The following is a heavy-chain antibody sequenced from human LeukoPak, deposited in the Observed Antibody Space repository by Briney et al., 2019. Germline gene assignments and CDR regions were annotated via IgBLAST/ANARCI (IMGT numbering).Heavy chain of an antibody. V-gene: IGHV3-74*01. D-gene: IGHD2-21*02. CDR1: GFTFSSYA. CDR3: ARDQLSYCDGDCP. CDR2: INGDGSDT. J-gene: IGHJ5*02. Sequence: GGSLRLSCAASGFTFSSYAMHWVRQVPGKGPEWVSHINGDGSDTGYADSVKGRFTISRDNRKNTVYLQMNSLRAEDTAVYYCARDQLSYCDGDCPWGQGTLVTVSS.